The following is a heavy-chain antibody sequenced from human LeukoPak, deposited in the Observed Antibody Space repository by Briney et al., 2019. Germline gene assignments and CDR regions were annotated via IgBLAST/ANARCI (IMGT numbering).Heavy chain of an antibody. CDR1: GFTFTSYN. J-gene: IGHJ6*03. CDR3: ARDPYSGNYGAYYYYYMDV. V-gene: IGHV3-21*06. CDR2: ITSSSSYI. Sequence: GGSLRLSCAASGFTFTSYNMNWVRQAPGKGLEWVSSITSSSSYIYYADSVKGRFTISRDNAKNSLYLQMDSLRVEDTAVYYCARDPYSGNYGAYYYYYMDVWGKGTTVTVSS. D-gene: IGHD1-26*01.